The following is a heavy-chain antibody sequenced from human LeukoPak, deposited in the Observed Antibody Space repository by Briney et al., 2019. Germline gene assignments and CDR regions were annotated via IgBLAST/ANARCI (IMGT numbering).Heavy chain of an antibody. CDR1: EYTLTELS. CDR3: ATGLRGISIAARPSGDY. D-gene: IGHD6-6*01. V-gene: IGHV1-24*01. J-gene: IGHJ4*02. Sequence: ASVKVSCKVSEYTLTELSMHWVRQAPGKGLEWMGGFDPEDGETIYAQKFQGGVTMTEDTSTDTAYMELSSLRSEDTAVYYCATGLRGISIAARPSGDYWGQGTLVTVSS. CDR2: FDPEDGET.